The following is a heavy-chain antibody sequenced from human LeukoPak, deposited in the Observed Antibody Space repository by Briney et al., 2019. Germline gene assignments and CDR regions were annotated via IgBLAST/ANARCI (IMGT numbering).Heavy chain of an antibody. J-gene: IGHJ4*02. Sequence: GGSLRLSCAASGFTFDDYAMHWVRQAPGKGLEWVSGISWNSGSIGYADSVKGRFTISRDNAKNSLYLQMNSLRAEDTALYYCAKAKSPNDYGDYGLDYWGQGTLVTVSS. V-gene: IGHV3-9*01. D-gene: IGHD4-17*01. CDR2: ISWNSGSI. CDR1: GFTFDDYA. CDR3: AKAKSPNDYGDYGLDY.